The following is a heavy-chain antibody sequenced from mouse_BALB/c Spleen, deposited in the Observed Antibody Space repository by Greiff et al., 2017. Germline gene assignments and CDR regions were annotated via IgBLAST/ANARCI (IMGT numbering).Heavy chain of an antibody. CDR1: GYSFTGYY. CDR2: INPYNGAT. D-gene: IGHD1-1*01. V-gene: IGHV1-31*01. J-gene: IGHJ2*01. CDR3: ARPSLYITTVVATSYDFDY. Sequence: VQLQQSGPELVKPGASVRISCTASGYSFTGYYMPWVKQSHVKSLEWIGRINPYNGATSYNQNFKDKASLTVDKSSSTAYMELHSLTSEDSAVYYCARPSLYITTVVATSYDFDYWGQGTTLTVSS.